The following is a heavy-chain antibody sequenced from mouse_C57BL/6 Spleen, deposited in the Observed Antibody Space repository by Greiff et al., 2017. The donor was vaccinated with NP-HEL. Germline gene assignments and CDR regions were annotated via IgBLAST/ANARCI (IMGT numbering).Heavy chain of an antibody. CDR2: FYPGSGSI. Sequence: QVQLKQSGAELVKPGASVKLSCKASGYTFTEYTIHWVKQRSGQGLEWIGWFYPGSGSIKYIEKFKDKATLTADKSSSTVYMELSRLTSEDSAVYVCARHPPQLRLRGSHAMDYWGQGTSVTVSS. D-gene: IGHD3-2*02. V-gene: IGHV1-62-2*01. CDR1: GYTFTEYT. CDR3: ARHPPQLRLRGSHAMDY. J-gene: IGHJ4*01.